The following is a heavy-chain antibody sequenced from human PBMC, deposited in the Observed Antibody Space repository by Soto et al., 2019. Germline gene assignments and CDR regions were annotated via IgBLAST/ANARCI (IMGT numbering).Heavy chain of an antibody. Sequence: GGSLRLSCAASGFTFDDYAMHWVRQAPGKGLEWVSLISGDGGSTYYADSVKGRFTISRDNSKNSLYLQMNSLRTEDPALYYWEKDDGSTADAFDIWGQGTMVTVSS. J-gene: IGHJ3*02. CDR3: EKDDGSTADAFDI. CDR1: GFTFDDYA. CDR2: ISGDGGST. V-gene: IGHV3-43*02.